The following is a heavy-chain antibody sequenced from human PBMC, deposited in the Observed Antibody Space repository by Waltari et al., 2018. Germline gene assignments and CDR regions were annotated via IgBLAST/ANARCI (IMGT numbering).Heavy chain of an antibody. CDR2: IYYSGST. Sequence: QLQLQESGPGLVKPSETLSLTCTVSGGSISSSSYYWGWIRQPPGKGLGWIGSIYYSGSTYYNPSIKSRVTISVDTSKNQFSLKLSSVTAADTAVYYCARDPMAPDYDFWSGYLNYFDYWGQGTLVTVSS. J-gene: IGHJ4*02. CDR1: GGSISSSSYY. D-gene: IGHD3-3*01. CDR3: ARDPMAPDYDFWSGYLNYFDY. V-gene: IGHV4-39*07.